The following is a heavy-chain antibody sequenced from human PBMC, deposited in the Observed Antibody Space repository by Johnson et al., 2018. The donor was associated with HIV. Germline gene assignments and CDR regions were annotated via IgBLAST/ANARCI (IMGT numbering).Heavy chain of an antibody. J-gene: IGHJ3*02. CDR2: INWNGGST. D-gene: IGHD5/OR15-5a*01. Sequence: VQLVESGGGVVRPGGSLRLSCAASGISFDDYGMSWVRQAPGKGLEWVSGINWNGGSTHHADSVKGRFTISRDNAKNSLYLQMNSLRVEDTAVYYCAKDFYELSGFDIWGQGTMVTDSS. CDR1: GISFDDYG. CDR3: AKDFYELSGFDI. V-gene: IGHV3-20*04.